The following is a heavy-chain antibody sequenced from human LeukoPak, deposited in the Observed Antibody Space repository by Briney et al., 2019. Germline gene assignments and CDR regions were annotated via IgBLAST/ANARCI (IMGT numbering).Heavy chain of an antibody. CDR3: ARSWFGARPRFDY. J-gene: IGHJ4*02. Sequence: SETLSLTCTVSGGSISSSSYYWGWIRQPPGKGLEWIGSIYYSGSTYYNPSLKSRVTISVDTSKNQFSLKLSSVTAADTAVYYCARSWFGARPRFDYWGQGTLVTVSS. CDR1: GGSISSSSYY. CDR2: IYYSGST. D-gene: IGHD3-10*01. V-gene: IGHV4-39*07.